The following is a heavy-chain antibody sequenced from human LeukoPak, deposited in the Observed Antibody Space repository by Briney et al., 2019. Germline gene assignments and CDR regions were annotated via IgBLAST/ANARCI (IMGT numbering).Heavy chain of an antibody. D-gene: IGHD1-26*01. J-gene: IGHJ4*02. CDR1: GFTFSSYA. V-gene: IGHV3-23*01. CDR2: ISGSGGST. CDR3: AKSLSNRGARDYFDC. Sequence: GGSLRLSCAASGFTFSSYAMSWVRQAPGKGLEWVSTISGSGGSTYYADSVKGRFTISRDNSKNTLYMQMNSLRAEDTAVYYCAKSLSNRGARDYFDCWGQGTQVTVSS.